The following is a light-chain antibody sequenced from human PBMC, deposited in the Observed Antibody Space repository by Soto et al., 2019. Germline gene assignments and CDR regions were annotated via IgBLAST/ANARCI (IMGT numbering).Light chain of an antibody. CDR1: SSDVGGYNY. J-gene: IGLJ1*01. Sequence: QSALTQPASVSGSPGPSITISCTGTSSDVGGYNYVSWYEQHPGKDPKLMIYDVSNRPSGVSNRFSGSKSGNTASLPISGLQAEDEADYYCSSYTSSSTPHYVFGTGTKLTVL. CDR2: DVS. CDR3: SSYTSSSTPHYV. V-gene: IGLV2-14*01.